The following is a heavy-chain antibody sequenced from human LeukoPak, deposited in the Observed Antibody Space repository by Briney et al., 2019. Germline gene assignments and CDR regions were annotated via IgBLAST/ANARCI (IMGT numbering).Heavy chain of an antibody. Sequence: GGSLRLSCAASGFTFSSYSMNWVRQAPGKGLEWGSYIHSGTGPMYYADSVKGRFTISRDNARNSLYLQMNSLRDEDTAVYYCARIYSGYSSNLVDYWGQGTLVTVSS. CDR2: IHSGTGPM. CDR1: GFTFSSYS. J-gene: IGHJ4*02. V-gene: IGHV3-48*02. CDR3: ARIYSGYSSNLVDY. D-gene: IGHD5-12*01.